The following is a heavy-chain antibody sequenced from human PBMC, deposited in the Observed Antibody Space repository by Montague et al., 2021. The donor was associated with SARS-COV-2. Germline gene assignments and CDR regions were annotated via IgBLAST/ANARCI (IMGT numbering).Heavy chain of an antibody. J-gene: IGHJ3*02. V-gene: IGHV4-59*01. Sequence: SETLSLTCTVSGGSISSYYWSWIRQPPGKGLVWIGYIYYSGSTNYNPSLNSRVTILVDTSKNQFSLKLSSVTAADTAVYYCARRGMGYDSSGYPPDAFDIWGQGTMVTVSS. D-gene: IGHD3-22*01. CDR1: GGSISSYY. CDR2: IYYSGST. CDR3: ARRGMGYDSSGYPPDAFDI.